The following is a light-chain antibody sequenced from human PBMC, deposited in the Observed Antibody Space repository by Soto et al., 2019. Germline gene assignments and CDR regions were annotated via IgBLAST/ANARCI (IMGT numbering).Light chain of an antibody. CDR2: DVD. Sequence: QSALTQPASVSGSPGQSITISCTGTSSDVGGYNFVSWYQQRPGKAPQLMIYDVDDRPSGVSNRFSGSRSGNTASLTISGPQAEDEADYYCTSYTTSSTVIFGGGTKLTVL. V-gene: IGLV2-14*01. CDR1: SSDVGGYNF. J-gene: IGLJ2*01. CDR3: TSYTTSSTVI.